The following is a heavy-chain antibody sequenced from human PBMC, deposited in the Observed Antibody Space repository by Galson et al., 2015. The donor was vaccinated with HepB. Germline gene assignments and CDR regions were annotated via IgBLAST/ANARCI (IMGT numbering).Heavy chain of an antibody. J-gene: IGHJ5*02. Sequence: VKVSCKASGGTFSSYAISWVRQAPGQGLEWMGGIIPILGIANYAQKFQGRVTITADKSTSTAYMELSSLRSEDTAVYYCARGEGLYGSGSYYRFDPWGQGTLVTVSS. CDR1: GGTFSSYA. V-gene: IGHV1-69*10. D-gene: IGHD3-10*01. CDR3: ARGEGLYGSGSYYRFDP. CDR2: IIPILGIA.